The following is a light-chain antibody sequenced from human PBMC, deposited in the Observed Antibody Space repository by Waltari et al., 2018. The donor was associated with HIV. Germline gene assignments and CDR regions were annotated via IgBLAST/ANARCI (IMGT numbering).Light chain of an antibody. V-gene: IGKV3-20*01. CDR2: GPS. CDR3: QQYGGSPIT. J-gene: IGKJ5*01. CDR1: QSVPNSY. Sequence: EIVLTQSPGTLSVSPGERATLSCRASQSVPNSYLAWYQQRPGRAPRLLIYGPSTRATGIPDRFSGGGSGTDFTLTISRLEPEDFAVFYCQQYGGSPITFGQGTRLEIK.